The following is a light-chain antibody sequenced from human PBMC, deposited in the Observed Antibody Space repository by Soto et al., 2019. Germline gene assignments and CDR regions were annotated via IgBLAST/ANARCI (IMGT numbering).Light chain of an antibody. CDR3: QQYGSSPRT. CDR1: QSVSSSY. J-gene: IGKJ1*01. V-gene: IGKV3-20*01. CDR2: GAS. Sequence: EIVLTQAAGTLSLYPGERATLSCRASQSVSSSYLAWYQQKPGQAPRLLIYGASSRATGIPDRFSGSGSGTDFTLTISRLEPEDFAVYYCQQYGSSPRTFGQGTEVDIK.